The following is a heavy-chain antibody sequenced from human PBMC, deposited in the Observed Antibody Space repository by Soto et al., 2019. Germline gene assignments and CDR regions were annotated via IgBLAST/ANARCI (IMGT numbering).Heavy chain of an antibody. CDR2: IIPILGIA. V-gene: IGHV1-69*02. J-gene: IGHJ4*02. CDR1: GGTFSSYT. CDR3: ARVYCGGDCYLDY. D-gene: IGHD2-21*02. Sequence: QVQLVQSGAAVKKPGSSVKVSCKASGGTFSSYTISWVRHAPGQGLEWMGRIIPILGIANYAQKFQGRVTITADKSTSTAYMELSSLRSEDTAVYYCARVYCGGDCYLDYWGQGTLVTVSS.